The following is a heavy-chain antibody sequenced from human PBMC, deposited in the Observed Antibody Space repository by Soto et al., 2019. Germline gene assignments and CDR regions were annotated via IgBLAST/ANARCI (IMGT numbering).Heavy chain of an antibody. Sequence: ASVKVSCKASGYTFYSHSISWVRQAPGQGLEWMGRISSDNGNTRYAQKFRGRVTMTTDTSTSTVYMELRNLRSDDTAVYYCGRCIQQDYYYGMDVWGQGTTVTVSS. D-gene: IGHD5-18*01. CDR3: GRCIQQDYYYGMDV. J-gene: IGHJ6*02. V-gene: IGHV1-18*01. CDR1: GYTFYSHS. CDR2: ISSDNGNT.